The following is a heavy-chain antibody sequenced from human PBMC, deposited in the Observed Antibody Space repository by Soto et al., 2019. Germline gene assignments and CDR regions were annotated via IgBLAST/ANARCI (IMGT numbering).Heavy chain of an antibody. CDR2: ISYDGSNE. V-gene: IGHV3-30*03. J-gene: IGHJ3*01. Sequence: GGSLRLSCGASGFTFSTYGLHWVRQAPGKGLEWVALISYDGSNEYYGDSVKGRFTISRDNSKNTLVLQMNSLRAEDTAVYFCVVVLAEGAFDVWGQGTMVTVSS. CDR1: GFTFSTYG. CDR3: VVVLAEGAFDV. D-gene: IGHD2-15*01.